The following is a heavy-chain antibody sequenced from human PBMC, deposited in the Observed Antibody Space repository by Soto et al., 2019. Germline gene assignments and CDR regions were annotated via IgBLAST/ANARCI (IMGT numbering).Heavy chain of an antibody. V-gene: IGHV3-30-3*01. CDR2: ISYDGSNK. D-gene: IGHD5-18*01. J-gene: IGHJ4*02. Sequence: QVQLVESGGGVVQPGRSLRLSCAASGFTFSSYAMHWVRQAPGKGLEWVAVISYDGSNKYYADSVKGRLTISRDNSKNTLYLQMNSLRAEDTAVYYCARAGDSYDWGYFDYWGQGTLVTVSS. CDR1: GFTFSSYA. CDR3: ARAGDSYDWGYFDY.